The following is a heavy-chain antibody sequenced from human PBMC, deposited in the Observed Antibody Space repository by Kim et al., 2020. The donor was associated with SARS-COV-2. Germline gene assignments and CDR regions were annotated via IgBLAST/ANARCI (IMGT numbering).Heavy chain of an antibody. CDR2: IRRKTYGGTT. Sequence: GGSLRLSCTTSGFIFDEYAMSWFRQAPGKGLEWVGFIRRKTYGGTTEYAASVEGRFTISRDDSRSIGDLQMNSLKTEDTAVYYCTRGDMVDFWGLGTLVTVSS. CDR3: TRGDMVDF. V-gene: IGHV3-49*03. CDR1: GFIFDEYA. J-gene: IGHJ4*02. D-gene: IGHD5-12*01.